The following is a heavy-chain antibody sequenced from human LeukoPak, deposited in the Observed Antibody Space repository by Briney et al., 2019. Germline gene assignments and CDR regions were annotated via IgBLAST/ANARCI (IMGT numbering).Heavy chain of an antibody. D-gene: IGHD2-2*01. CDR2: INHSGST. CDR1: GGSFSGYY. J-gene: IGHJ6*04. CDR3: ARVAYCSSTSCPGDMDV. Sequence: SETLSLTCAVYGGSFSGYYWSWIRQPPGKGLEWIGEINHSGSTNYNPSLKSRVTISVDTSKNQFSLKLSSVTAADTAVYYCARVAYCSSTSCPGDMDVWGKGTTVTISS. V-gene: IGHV4-34*01.